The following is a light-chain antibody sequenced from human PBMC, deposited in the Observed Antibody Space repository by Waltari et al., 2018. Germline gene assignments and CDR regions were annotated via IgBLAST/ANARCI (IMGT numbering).Light chain of an antibody. CDR1: TSNIGSNI. CDR3: ATWDDSLNGVV. V-gene: IGLV1-44*01. J-gene: IGLJ2*01. CDR2: SKK. Sequence: QSVVTQPPAASGTPGQRVTISCSGSTSNIGSNIVTWYQQVPGTGPKLLIHSKKQRPSGVPGRFSASKSGTSASLAINGLQSEDEADYYCATWDDSLNGVVFGGGTKLTVL.